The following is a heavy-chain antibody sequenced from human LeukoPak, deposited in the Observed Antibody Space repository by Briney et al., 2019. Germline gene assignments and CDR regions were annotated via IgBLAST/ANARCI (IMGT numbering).Heavy chain of an antibody. D-gene: IGHD2-15*01. CDR1: GDSISSTSYF. Sequence: PSETLSLTCTVSGDSISSTSYFWGWIRPPPGKGLVWIGTIYYSGTTYYNPSLRSRVTISVDTSKNQFSLKLSSVSASDTAVYFCARHKCSGIYCPFDYWGQGTLVTVSS. J-gene: IGHJ4*02. CDR2: IYYSGTT. CDR3: ARHKCSGIYCPFDY. V-gene: IGHV4-39*01.